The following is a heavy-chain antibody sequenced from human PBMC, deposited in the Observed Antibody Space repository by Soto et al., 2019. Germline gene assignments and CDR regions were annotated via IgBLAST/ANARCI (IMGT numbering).Heavy chain of an antibody. Sequence: QVQLVQSGAEVRMPGSSVKVSCKASGGTFSTYPINWVRQAPGQGLEWMGGIIPLFGTTNYAQKFKARVTITADESTSTAYMELSSLRAEDAAVYYCARGATHGSSWYFWFDPWGQGTLVTVSS. CDR1: GGTFSTYP. V-gene: IGHV1-69*01. CDR2: IIPLFGTT. CDR3: ARGATHGSSWYFWFDP. D-gene: IGHD6-13*01. J-gene: IGHJ5*02.